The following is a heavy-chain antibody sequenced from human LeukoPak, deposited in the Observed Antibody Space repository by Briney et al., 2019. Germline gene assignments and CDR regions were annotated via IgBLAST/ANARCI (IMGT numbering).Heavy chain of an antibody. Sequence: PSETLSLTCTVSGGSISSYYWSWIRQPPGKGLEWIGYIYYSGGTNYNPSLKSRVTISVDTSKKQFSLRLSSVTAADTAVYYCARRGGDGSGNFDYWGQGTLATVSS. J-gene: IGHJ4*02. CDR3: ARRGGDGSGNFDY. CDR1: GGSISSYY. D-gene: IGHD3-22*01. CDR2: IYYSGGT. V-gene: IGHV4-59*08.